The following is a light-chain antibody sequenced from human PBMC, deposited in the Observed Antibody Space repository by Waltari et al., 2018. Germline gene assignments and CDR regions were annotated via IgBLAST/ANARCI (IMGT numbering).Light chain of an antibody. V-gene: IGLV1-40*01. CDR3: QSYDSSLSGSV. J-gene: IGLJ2*01. Sequence: QSGLTQPPSVSGAPGQRVTISCTGSRSNTGAGYDVHWYQLLPGTAPKLLIYGNSNRPSGVPDRFSGSKSGTSASLAITGPQAEDEAGYYCQSYDSSLSGSVFGGGTKLTVL. CDR2: GNS. CDR1: RSNTGAGYD.